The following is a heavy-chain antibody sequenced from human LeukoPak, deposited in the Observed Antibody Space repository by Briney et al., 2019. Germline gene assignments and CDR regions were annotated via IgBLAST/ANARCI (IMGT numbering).Heavy chain of an antibody. Sequence: GGSLRLSCAASGFTFSGSALHWVRQASGKGLEWVGRIRSTANGYATAYAASVKGRFTISRDDSRNTAYLQMDSLKTEDTAVYYCARADHWLSFDYWGQGTLVTVSS. D-gene: IGHD1-1*01. CDR2: IRSTANGYAT. J-gene: IGHJ4*02. CDR3: ARADHWLSFDY. CDR1: GFTFSGSA. V-gene: IGHV3-73*01.